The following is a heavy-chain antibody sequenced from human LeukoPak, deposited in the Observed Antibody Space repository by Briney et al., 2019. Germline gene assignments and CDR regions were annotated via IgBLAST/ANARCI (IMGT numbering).Heavy chain of an antibody. CDR1: GFTFSTCG. D-gene: IGHD3-10*01. Sequence: GGSLRLSCAASGFTFSTCGMHWVRQAPGKGLEWVSFIRHDGSNKYYADSVKGRFTISRDNSKNTLYLQMNSLRTEDTAVYYFARGRFGGGAFDIWGQGTMVTVSS. V-gene: IGHV3-30*02. J-gene: IGHJ3*02. CDR2: IRHDGSNK. CDR3: ARGRFGGGAFDI.